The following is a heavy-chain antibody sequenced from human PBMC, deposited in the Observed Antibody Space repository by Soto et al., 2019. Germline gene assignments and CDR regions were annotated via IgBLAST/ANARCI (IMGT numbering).Heavy chain of an antibody. V-gene: IGHV3-20*04. J-gene: IGHJ6*02. CDR3: ARVVGVAATSLGRDV. CDR1: GFTFDDYG. Sequence: GSLRLSCAASGFTFDDYGMSWARQAPGKGLEWVSGVNWNGGSTGYADSVKGRFTISRDNAKNSLYLQMNSLRAEDTAVYYWARVVGVAATSLGRDVGGQGTTVTVSS. CDR2: VNWNGGST. D-gene: IGHD2-15*01.